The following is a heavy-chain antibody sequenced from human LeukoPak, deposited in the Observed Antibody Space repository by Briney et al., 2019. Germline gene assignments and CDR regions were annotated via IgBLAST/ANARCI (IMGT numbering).Heavy chain of an antibody. CDR1: GGSISSYY. Sequence: PSETLSLTCTVFGGSISSYYWSWIRQPPGKGLEWIGYIYYSGSTNYNPSLKSRVTISVDTSKNQFSLKLSSVTAADTAVYYCAREGDSSGSYFDYWGQGTLVTVSS. J-gene: IGHJ4*02. V-gene: IGHV4-59*08. CDR3: AREGDSSGSYFDY. CDR2: IYYSGST. D-gene: IGHD3-22*01.